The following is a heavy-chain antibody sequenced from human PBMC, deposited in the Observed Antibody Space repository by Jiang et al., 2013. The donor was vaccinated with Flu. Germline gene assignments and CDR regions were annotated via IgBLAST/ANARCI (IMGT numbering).Heavy chain of an antibody. CDR2: INAGIGDT. CDR3: ARSRDGGCSGGNCYGYYLDF. CDR1: GYTLTSYA. J-gene: IGHJ4*02. Sequence: AEVKKPGASVKVSCKASGYTLTSYAMHWVRQAPGQRLEWMGWINAGIGDTKYSQRFQGKVTITRDPSARTVYMELSRLTSEDTAVYYCARSRDGGCSGGNCYGYYLDFWGQGTRVTVSS. V-gene: IGHV1-3*01. D-gene: IGHD2-15*01.